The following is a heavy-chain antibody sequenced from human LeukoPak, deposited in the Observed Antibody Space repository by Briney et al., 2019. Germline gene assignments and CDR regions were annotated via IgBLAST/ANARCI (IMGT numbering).Heavy chain of an antibody. CDR3: ARVAVAGTLYYYYYMDV. Sequence: SETLSLTCTVSGGSISTSNYYWGWIRQPPGKGLEWIGSIYYSGSTYYNPSLKSRVTISVDTSKNQFSLKLSSVTAADTAVYYCARVAVAGTLYYYYYMDVWGKGTTVTVSS. CDR1: GGSISTSNYY. J-gene: IGHJ6*03. V-gene: IGHV4-39*07. CDR2: IYYSGST. D-gene: IGHD6-19*01.